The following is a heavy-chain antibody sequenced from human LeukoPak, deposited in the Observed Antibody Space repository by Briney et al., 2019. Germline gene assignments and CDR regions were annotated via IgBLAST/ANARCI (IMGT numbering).Heavy chain of an antibody. V-gene: IGHV1-2*02. CDR2: INPNSGGT. CDR3: ARGPPRYYYDSSGPSGIGY. J-gene: IGHJ4*02. Sequence: GASVKVSCKASGYTFTGYYMHWVRQAPGQGLEWMGWINPNSGGTNYAQKFQGRVTMTRDTSISTAYMELSRLRSDDTAVYYCARGPPRYYYDSSGPSGIGYWGQGTLVTVSS. CDR1: GYTFTGYY. D-gene: IGHD3-22*01.